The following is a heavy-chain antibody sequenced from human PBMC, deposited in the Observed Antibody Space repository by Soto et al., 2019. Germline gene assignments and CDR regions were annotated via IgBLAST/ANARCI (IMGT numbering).Heavy chain of an antibody. CDR1: GGSVSSVSYY. CDR2: IYYSGRT. V-gene: IGHV4-61*01. D-gene: IGHD3-16*01. Sequence: QVQLQESGPGLVKPSETLSLTCTVSGGSVSSVSYYWSWIRQPPGKGLDWIGSIYYSGRTNYNPSLKSRVTISVDTSKNQFTLKLSSVTAADTAVYYCAISYRGNLNWFDPWGQGTLVTVSS. J-gene: IGHJ5*02. CDR3: AISYRGNLNWFDP.